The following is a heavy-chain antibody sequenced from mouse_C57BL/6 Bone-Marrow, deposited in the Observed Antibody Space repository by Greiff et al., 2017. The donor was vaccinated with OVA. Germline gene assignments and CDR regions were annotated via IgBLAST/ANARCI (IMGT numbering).Heavy chain of an antibody. V-gene: IGHV14-4*01. CDR3: TTVGGSSYWYFDV. CDR1: GFNIKDDY. CDR2: IDPENGDT. J-gene: IGHJ1*03. Sequence: EVQRVESGAELVRPGASVKLSCTASGFNIKDDYMHWVKQRPEQGLEWIGWIDPENGDTEYASKFQGKATITADTSSNTAYLQLSSLTSEDTAVYYCTTVGGSSYWYFDVWGTGTTVTVSS. D-gene: IGHD1-1*01.